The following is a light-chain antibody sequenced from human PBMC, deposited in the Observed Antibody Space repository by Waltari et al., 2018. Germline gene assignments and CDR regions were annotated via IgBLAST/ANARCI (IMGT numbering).Light chain of an antibody. Sequence: EIVMTQSPATLSVSPGVRATLSCKASRSVSGNLAWYQQKPGQAPRLLIYGASTRATGIPARFSGSGSGTEFTLTISSLQSEDFGVYYCQQYNNWPPWTFGQGTTVEMK. CDR2: GAS. CDR3: QQYNNWPPWT. V-gene: IGKV3-15*01. CDR1: RSVSGN. J-gene: IGKJ1*01.